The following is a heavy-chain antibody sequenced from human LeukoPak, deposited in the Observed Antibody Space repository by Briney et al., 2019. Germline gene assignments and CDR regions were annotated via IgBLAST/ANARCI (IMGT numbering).Heavy chain of an antibody. CDR1: GGSFSGYY. Sequence: SETLSLTCAVYGGSFSGYYWSWIRQPPGKGLEWIGEINHSGSTNYNPSLKSRVTISVDTSKNQFSLKLSSVTAADTAVYHCARAGHYFGGDRSQRYGMDVWGQGTTVTVSS. CDR3: ARAGHYFGGDRSQRYGMDV. V-gene: IGHV4-34*01. J-gene: IGHJ6*02. CDR2: INHSGST. D-gene: IGHD2-21*02.